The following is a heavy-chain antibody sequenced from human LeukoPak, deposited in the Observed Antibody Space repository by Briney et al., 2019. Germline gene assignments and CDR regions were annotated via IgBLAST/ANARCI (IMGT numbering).Heavy chain of an antibody. CDR1: GGSISSYY. D-gene: IGHD2-8*02. CDR2: IYYSGRT. J-gene: IGHJ3*02. Sequence: PSETLSLTCTVSGGSISSYYWSWVRQPPGKGLEWVGYIYYSGRTNYNPSLKSRVTISVDTSKNQFSLKLSSVTAADTAVYYCARDPLVHAFDIWGQGTMVTVSS. CDR3: ARDPLVHAFDI. V-gene: IGHV4-59*01.